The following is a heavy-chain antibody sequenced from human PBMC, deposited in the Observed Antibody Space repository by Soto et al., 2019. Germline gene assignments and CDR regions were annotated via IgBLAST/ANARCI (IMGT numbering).Heavy chain of an antibody. J-gene: IGHJ6*02. Sequence: SATLSLTCTVSGGSISSSSYYWGWIRQPPGKGLEWIGSIYYSGSTYYNPSLKSRVTISVDTSKNQFSLKLSSVTAADTAVYYCARAYSSGWYYYYYGMDVWGQGTTVTVSS. V-gene: IGHV4-39*07. CDR2: IYYSGST. CDR3: ARAYSSGWYYYYYGMDV. CDR1: GGSISSSSYY. D-gene: IGHD6-19*01.